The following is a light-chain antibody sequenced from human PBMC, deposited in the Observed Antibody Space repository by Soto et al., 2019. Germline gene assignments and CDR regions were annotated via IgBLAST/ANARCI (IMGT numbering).Light chain of an antibody. CDR2: ESN. CDR3: ASWDHSLSGYV. J-gene: IGLJ1*01. V-gene: IGLV1-51*02. Sequence: QSALTQPPSVSAAPGQKVTISCSGTISNIGNNYVSWYQQLPGAAPTLLIYESNRRPTGIPDRFSDSKSATSTTLDITGLQTGDEADYYCASWDHSLSGYVFGSGTKVTVL. CDR1: ISNIGNNY.